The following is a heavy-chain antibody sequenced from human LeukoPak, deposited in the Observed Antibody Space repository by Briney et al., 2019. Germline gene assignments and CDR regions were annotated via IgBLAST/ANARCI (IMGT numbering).Heavy chain of an antibody. CDR1: GGTFSSYT. J-gene: IGHJ4*02. Sequence: SVKVSCKASGGTFSSYTISWVRQAPGQGLEWMGRIIPILGIANYAQKFQGRVTITADKSTSTAYMGLSSLRSEDTAVYYCARDLEGYYDSSGYRGGDYWGQGTLVTVSS. V-gene: IGHV1-69*04. D-gene: IGHD3-22*01. CDR2: IIPILGIA. CDR3: ARDLEGYYDSSGYRGGDY.